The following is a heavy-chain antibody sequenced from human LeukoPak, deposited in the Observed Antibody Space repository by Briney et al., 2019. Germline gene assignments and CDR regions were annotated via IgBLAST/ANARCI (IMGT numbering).Heavy chain of an antibody. CDR3: ARRRWFDY. CDR1: GFTFSSYS. D-gene: IGHD5-24*01. CDR2: ISSCSSYI. Sequence: SGGSLRLSCAASGFTFSSYSMNWVRQAPGKGLEWVSSISSCSSYIYYADSVKGRFTISRDNAKNSLYLQMNSLRAEDTAVYYCARRRWFDYWGQGTLVTVSS. V-gene: IGHV3-21*01. J-gene: IGHJ5*01.